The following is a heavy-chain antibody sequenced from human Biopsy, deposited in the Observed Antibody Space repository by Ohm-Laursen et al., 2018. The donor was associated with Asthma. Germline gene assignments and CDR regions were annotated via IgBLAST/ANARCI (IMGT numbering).Heavy chain of an antibody. CDR1: GGTFSSYA. CDR3: ARDPHNSYLASLRTKCNYYYYGMDV. V-gene: IGHV1-69*13. CDR2: INPIFGTA. D-gene: IGHD1-7*01. J-gene: IGHJ6*02. Sequence: SVKVSCKASGGTFSSYAISWVRQAPGQGLEWIGGINPIFGTANYAQKFQVRVTITADESTSTAYMELSSLRSEDTAVYYCARDPHNSYLASLRTKCNYYYYGMDVWGQGTTVTVSS.